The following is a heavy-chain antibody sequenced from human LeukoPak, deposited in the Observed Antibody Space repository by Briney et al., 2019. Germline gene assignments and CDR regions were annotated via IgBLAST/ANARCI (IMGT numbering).Heavy chain of an antibody. CDR2: ISSSSSYI. J-gene: IGHJ4*02. CDR1: GFTFSSYS. Sequence: GGSLRLSCAASGFTFSSYSMNWVRQAPGKGLEWVSSISSSSSYIYYADSVKGRFTISRDNAKNSLYLQMNSLRAEDTAVYYCAKRDVWSSGWYNFDYWGQGTLVTVSS. CDR3: AKRDVWSSGWYNFDY. V-gene: IGHV3-21*01. D-gene: IGHD6-19*01.